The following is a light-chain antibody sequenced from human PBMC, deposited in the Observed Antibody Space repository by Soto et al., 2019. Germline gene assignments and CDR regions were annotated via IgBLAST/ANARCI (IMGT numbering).Light chain of an antibody. V-gene: IGKV1-33*01. CDR2: DAS. J-gene: IGKJ2*01. CDR3: QQYNNLPYT. Sequence: DIQMTQSPSSLSASLGDRVTITCQASQAISKYLHWYHQRPGKAPILVIYDASNVEAGAPSRFSGGGSGTSFTLTISSLQPEDIGTYFCQQYNNLPYTFGQGTKLDIK. CDR1: QAISKY.